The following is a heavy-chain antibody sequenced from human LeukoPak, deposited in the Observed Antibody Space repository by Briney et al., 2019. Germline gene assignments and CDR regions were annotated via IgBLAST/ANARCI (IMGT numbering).Heavy chain of an antibody. J-gene: IGHJ5*02. CDR2: ISHSGET. V-gene: IGHV4-39*01. Sequence: KTSETLSLTCTVSGGSISSSTHYWGWIRQPPGKELEWIASISHSGETFYNPSLKSRASISVDTSKNLFSLNLNSVTAADTAVYYCARHDHSDFGDPNWFDPWGQGTLVTVSS. CDR1: GGSISSSTHY. CDR3: ARHDHSDFGDPNWFDP. D-gene: IGHD4-17*01.